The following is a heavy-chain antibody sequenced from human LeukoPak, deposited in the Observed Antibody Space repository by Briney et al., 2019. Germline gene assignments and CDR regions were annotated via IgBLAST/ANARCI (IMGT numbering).Heavy chain of an antibody. D-gene: IGHD3-10*01. Sequence: GGSLRLSCAASGFTLSSYWMSWVRQAPGKGLEWVANIKQDGSEKYYVDSVKGRFTISRDNAKNSLYLQMNSLRAEDTAVYYCASGSGSSHLWGQGTLVTVSS. CDR3: ASGSGSSHL. CDR1: GFTLSSYW. J-gene: IGHJ5*02. CDR2: IKQDGSEK. V-gene: IGHV3-7*01.